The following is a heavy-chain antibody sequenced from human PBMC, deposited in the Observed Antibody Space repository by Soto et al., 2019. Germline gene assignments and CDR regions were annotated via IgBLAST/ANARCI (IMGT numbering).Heavy chain of an antibody. Sequence: PSKTLYLTCAVSGGSISSSNWWSWVRQPPGKGLEWIGEIYHSGSTNYNPSLKSRVTISVDKSKNQFSLKLSSVTAADTAVYYCARFQAAAGYYYYFGMDVWGQGSMVT. D-gene: IGHD6-13*01. CDR3: ARFQAAAGYYYYFGMDV. V-gene: IGHV4-4*02. CDR2: IYHSGST. CDR1: GGSISSSNW. J-gene: IGHJ6*02.